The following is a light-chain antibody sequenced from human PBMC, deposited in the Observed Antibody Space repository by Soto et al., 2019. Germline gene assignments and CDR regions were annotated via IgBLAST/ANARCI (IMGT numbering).Light chain of an antibody. CDR1: QSITNY. CDR3: QQSNSSPPT. V-gene: IGKV1-39*01. CDR2: AAS. J-gene: IGKJ4*01. Sequence: DIQMTQSPSALSASVGARVTITCRASQSITNYLNWYQHKTGQAPNILIYAASTLQAGVPSRFRGSGSGTDFTLTISSLQPEDFETYFCQQSNSSPPTFGGGTKVDIK.